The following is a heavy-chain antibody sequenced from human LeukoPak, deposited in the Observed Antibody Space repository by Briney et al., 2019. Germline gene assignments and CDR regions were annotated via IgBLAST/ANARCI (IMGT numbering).Heavy chain of an antibody. V-gene: IGHV3-7*05. Sequence: GGSLRLSCAASEFTCTNCEGNWVRQPAGKGLEWVANMDQEGTEKNFVDSVKGRFTISRDNAKNLLYMQMNSLRAEDTAVYYCARDRGYSTFDIWGQGTMVTVSS. D-gene: IGHD5-18*01. CDR2: MDQEGTEK. J-gene: IGHJ3*02. CDR1: EFTCTNCE. CDR3: ARDRGYSTFDI.